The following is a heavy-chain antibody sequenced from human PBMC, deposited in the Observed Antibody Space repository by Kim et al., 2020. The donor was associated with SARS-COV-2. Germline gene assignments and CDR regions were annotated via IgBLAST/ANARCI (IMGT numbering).Heavy chain of an antibody. CDR3: VRIRGTGTTWSQSYHYYMDV. J-gene: IGHJ6*03. Sequence: GPTLVNPTQTLTLTCTFSGFSLLTSGMCVNLIRQPPGKALEWLARIDWDDDKYYNTSLKTRLTISKDTSKNQVVLTMTNMDPVDTATYYCVRIRGTGTTWSQSYHYYMDVWGKGTTVTVSS. CDR2: IDWDDDK. D-gene: IGHD1-7*01. V-gene: IGHV2-70*11. CDR1: GFSLLTSGMC.